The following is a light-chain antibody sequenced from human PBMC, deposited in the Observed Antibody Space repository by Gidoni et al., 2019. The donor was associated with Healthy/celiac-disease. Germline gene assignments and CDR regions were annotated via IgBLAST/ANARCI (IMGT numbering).Light chain of an antibody. V-gene: IGKV3-20*01. CDR2: GAS. CDR3: QKYGSSGT. J-gene: IGKJ1*01. Sequence: EIVLTQSPGTLSLSPGERATLSCRASQSVSSSYLAWYQQKPGQAPRLLIYGASSRATGIPDRFSGSGSGTDLTLTISRLEPEDFAVYYCQKYGSSGTFXQXTKVEIK. CDR1: QSVSSSY.